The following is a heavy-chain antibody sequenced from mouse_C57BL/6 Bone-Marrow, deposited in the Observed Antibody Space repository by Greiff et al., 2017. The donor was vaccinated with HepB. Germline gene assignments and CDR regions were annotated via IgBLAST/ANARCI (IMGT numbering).Heavy chain of an antibody. CDR1: GYTFTSYW. J-gene: IGHJ4*01. CDR2: IDPSDSYT. Sequence: VQLQQPGAELVKPGASVKLSCKASGYTFTSYWMQWVKQRPGQGLEWIGEIDPSDSYTNYNQKFKGKATLTVDTSSSTAYMQLSSLTSEDSAVYYCARETLYYDYAYYAMDYWGQGTSVTVSS. CDR3: ARETLYYDYAYYAMDY. D-gene: IGHD2-4*01. V-gene: IGHV1-50*01.